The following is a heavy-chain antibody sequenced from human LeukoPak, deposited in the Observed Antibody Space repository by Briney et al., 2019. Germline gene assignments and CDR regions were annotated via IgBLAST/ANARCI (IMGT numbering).Heavy chain of an antibody. V-gene: IGHV3-23*01. Sequence: GGSLRLSCAASGFTFSSYAMSWVRQAPGKGLEWVSAISGRGGSTYYADSVKGRFTISRDNSKNTLYLQMNSLRAEDTAVYYCAKGWSYDFWSGYPSFDYWGQGTLVTVSS. CDR3: AKGWSYDFWSGYPSFDY. D-gene: IGHD3-3*01. CDR2: ISGRGGST. J-gene: IGHJ4*02. CDR1: GFTFSSYA.